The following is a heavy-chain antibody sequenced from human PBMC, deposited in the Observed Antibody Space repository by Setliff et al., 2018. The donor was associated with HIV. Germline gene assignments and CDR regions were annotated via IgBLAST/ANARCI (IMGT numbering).Heavy chain of an antibody. Sequence: PSETLSLTCNVSGGSISGYYWSWIRQPAGKGLEWIGRSPYTTYNPSLKSRVTMSLDTSRNQITLTSVTAADTAVYYCAREQFPSQECSGGSCYPKPYYFDYWGQGTLVTVSS. CDR3: AREQFPSQECSGGSCYPKPYYFDY. J-gene: IGHJ4*02. CDR1: GGSISGYY. V-gene: IGHV4-4*07. D-gene: IGHD2-15*01. CDR2: SPYT.